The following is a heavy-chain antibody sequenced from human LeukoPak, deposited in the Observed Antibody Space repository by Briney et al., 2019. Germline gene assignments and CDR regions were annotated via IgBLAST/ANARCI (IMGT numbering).Heavy chain of an antibody. J-gene: IGHJ4*02. Sequence: PGGSLRLSCAASGFTFDDYAMNWVRQAPGKGLEWVSGINWNWGSTYYRDSVKGRFTISRDNAKKSLYLQMNSLRAEDTALYYCARVKGSGYRNSIDYWGQGTLVTVSS. D-gene: IGHD3-3*01. V-gene: IGHV3-20*04. CDR2: INWNWGST. CDR1: GFTFDDYA. CDR3: ARVKGSGYRNSIDY.